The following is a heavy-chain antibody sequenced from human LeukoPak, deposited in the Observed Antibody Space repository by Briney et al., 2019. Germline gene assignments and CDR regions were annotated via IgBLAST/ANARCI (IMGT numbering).Heavy chain of an antibody. CDR1: GFTFSSYA. D-gene: IGHD2-8*01. CDR3: ARDKLLMVYAIPYYYYGMDV. CDR2: ISYDGSNK. J-gene: IGHJ6*02. V-gene: IGHV3-30-3*01. Sequence: PGGSLRLSCAASGFTFSSYAMHWVRQAPGKGLEWVAVISYDGSNKYYADSVKGRFTISRDNSKNTLYLQMNSLRAGDTAVYYCARDKLLMVYAIPYYYYGMDVWGQGTTVTVSS.